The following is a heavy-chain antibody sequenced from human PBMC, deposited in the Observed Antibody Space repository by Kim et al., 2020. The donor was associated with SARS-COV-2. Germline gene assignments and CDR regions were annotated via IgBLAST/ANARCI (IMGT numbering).Heavy chain of an antibody. J-gene: IGHJ4*02. Sequence: ADSVKGRYTITRDNAKTSLYLQKNSLRAEDTALYYCAKDREYPTEGYFDYWGQGTLVTVSS. CDR3: AKDREYPTEGYFDY. D-gene: IGHD2-2*01. V-gene: IGHV3-9*01.